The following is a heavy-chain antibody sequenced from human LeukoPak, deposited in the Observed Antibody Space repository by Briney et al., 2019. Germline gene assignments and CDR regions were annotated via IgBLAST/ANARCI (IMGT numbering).Heavy chain of an antibody. CDR3: ARETGIAAAIYDY. D-gene: IGHD6-13*01. CDR1: GFTFSSYE. CDR2: ISSSGSTI. J-gene: IGHJ4*02. Sequence: GGSLRLSCAASGFTFSSYEMNWVRQAPGKGLEWVSYISSSGSTIYYADSVKGRFTISRDNAKNSLYLQMNSLRAEDTAVYYCARETGIAAAIYDYWGQGTLVTVSS. V-gene: IGHV3-48*03.